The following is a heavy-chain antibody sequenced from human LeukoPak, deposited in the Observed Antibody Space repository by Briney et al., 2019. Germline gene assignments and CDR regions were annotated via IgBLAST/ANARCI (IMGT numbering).Heavy chain of an antibody. J-gene: IGHJ4*02. CDR2: LSGSGGDT. V-gene: IGHV3-23*01. D-gene: IGHD2-2*01. CDR3: AKDPYGTRYFDY. CDR1: GFTFCRNA. Sequence: GGSLRLSSAASGFTFCRNAMSWVRQAPREGLEWVSSLSGSGGDTYYADSVKGRFTISRDNSKNTVYWQMNSLRAEDTAVYYCAKDPYGTRYFDYWGQGTLVTVSS.